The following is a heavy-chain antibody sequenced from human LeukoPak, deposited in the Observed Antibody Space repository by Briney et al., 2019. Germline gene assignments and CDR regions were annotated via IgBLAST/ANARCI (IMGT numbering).Heavy chain of an antibody. CDR2: IYLGDSDT. V-gene: IGHV5-51*01. Sequence: GESLKIACIVSRYSFTTYWIGWVRPMPGKGREGMGIIYLGDSDTRYSPSFQGQVTISADKSISTAYLQWSSLKASDTAIYYCAKRADSSGDYYLDYWGQGTLVTVSS. CDR3: AKRADSSGDYYLDY. CDR1: RYSFTTYW. D-gene: IGHD3-22*01. J-gene: IGHJ4*02.